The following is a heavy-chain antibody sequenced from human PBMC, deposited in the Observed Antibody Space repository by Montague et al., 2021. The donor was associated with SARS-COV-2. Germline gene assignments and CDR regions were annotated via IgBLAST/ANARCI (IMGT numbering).Heavy chain of an antibody. Sequence: SETLSLTCGVSGASIMGYHWSWVRKPPGRGLEWIGDVRDTGTTNYNPSLHNRITISIDTSEGQFSLRLTSVTAADTAVYYCARFFRVGTSSAFDRWGQGIPVTVS. CDR2: VRDTGTT. CDR1: GASIMGYH. J-gene: IGHJ4*02. CDR3: ARFFRVGTSSAFDR. D-gene: IGHD3-10*01. V-gene: IGHV4-59*08.